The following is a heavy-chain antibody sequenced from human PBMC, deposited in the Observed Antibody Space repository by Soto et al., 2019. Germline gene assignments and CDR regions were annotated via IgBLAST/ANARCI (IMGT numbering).Heavy chain of an antibody. Sequence: GESLKISCAASGFTFNNYAVSWARQTPGKGLEWVATISASGAYTFYADSVKGRFTISRDNSQNTLFLHMRSLRAGDTATYYCAKEVIAARPYYFDHWGQGTLVTVSS. CDR2: ISASGAYT. D-gene: IGHD6-6*01. CDR3: AKEVIAARPYYFDH. CDR1: GFTFNNYA. V-gene: IGHV3-23*01. J-gene: IGHJ4*02.